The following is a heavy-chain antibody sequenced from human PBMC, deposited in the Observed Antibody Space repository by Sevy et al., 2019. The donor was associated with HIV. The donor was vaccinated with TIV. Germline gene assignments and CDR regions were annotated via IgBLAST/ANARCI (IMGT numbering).Heavy chain of an antibody. CDR2: INHSGIT. CDR1: GGSFSGYY. V-gene: IGHV4-34*01. Sequence: SETLSLTCAVYGGSFSGYYWNWIRQSPGKGLEWIGEINHSGITHYNPSLKSRVTISVDTSKNQFSLRLNSVTAADTAVYYCARAPPVVVVPGAPSWFDPWGQGTLVTVSS. D-gene: IGHD2-2*01. J-gene: IGHJ5*02. CDR3: ARAPPVVVVPGAPSWFDP.